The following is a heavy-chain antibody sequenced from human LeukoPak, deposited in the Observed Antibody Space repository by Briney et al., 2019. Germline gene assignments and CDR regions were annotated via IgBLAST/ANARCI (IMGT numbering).Heavy chain of an antibody. Sequence: PGGSLRLSCAASGFTFDDYGMSWVRHAPGKGLEWVSGINWNGGSTGYADSVKGRFTISRDNAKNSLYLQMNSLRAEDTALYYCARDRLYYDSSGEFDYWGQGTLVTVSS. D-gene: IGHD3-22*01. CDR2: INWNGGST. CDR1: GFTFDDYG. V-gene: IGHV3-20*04. CDR3: ARDRLYYDSSGEFDY. J-gene: IGHJ4*02.